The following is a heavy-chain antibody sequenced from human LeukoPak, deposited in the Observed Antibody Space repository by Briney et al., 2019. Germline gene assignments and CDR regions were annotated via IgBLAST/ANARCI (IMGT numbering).Heavy chain of an antibody. CDR3: ARASGYSSSLELDY. CDR1: GFTVSSNY. Sequence: PGGSLRLSCAASGFTVSSNYMSWVRQAPGKGLEWVSVIYSGGSTYYADSVKGRFTISRDNSKNTLYPQMNSLRAEDTAVYYCARASGYSSSLELDYWGQGTLVTVSS. D-gene: IGHD6-13*01. CDR2: IYSGGST. J-gene: IGHJ4*02. V-gene: IGHV3-66*01.